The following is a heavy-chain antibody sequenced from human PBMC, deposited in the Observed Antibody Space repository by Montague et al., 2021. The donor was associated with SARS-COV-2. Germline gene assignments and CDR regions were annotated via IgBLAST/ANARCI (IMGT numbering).Heavy chain of an antibody. Sequence: SETLSLTCTVSGDSLTYFYWSWIRQSPGKGLEWIGNIFYRGSTNYNPSLKSRVTISVDTSKNQFSLNLTSVTATDTAAYYCARDPLMVRGVSVYGMDVWGQGTTVTVSS. V-gene: IGHV4-59*01. CDR3: ARDPLMVRGVSVYGMDV. D-gene: IGHD3-10*01. CDR1: GDSLTYFY. CDR2: IFYRGST. J-gene: IGHJ6*02.